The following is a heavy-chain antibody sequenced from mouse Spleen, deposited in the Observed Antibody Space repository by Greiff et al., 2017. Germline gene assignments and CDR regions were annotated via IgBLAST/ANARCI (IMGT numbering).Heavy chain of an antibody. CDR3: ARSDGNYLWFAY. J-gene: IGHJ3*01. CDR1: GYTFTDYY. D-gene: IGHD2-1*01. Sequence: EVQLQQSGPVLVKPGASVKMSCKASGYTFTDYYMNWVKQSHGKSLEWIGVINPYNGGTSYNQKFKGKATLTVDKSSSTAYMELNSLTSEDSAVYYCARSDGNYLWFAYWGQGTLVTVSA. V-gene: IGHV1-19*01. CDR2: INPYNGGT.